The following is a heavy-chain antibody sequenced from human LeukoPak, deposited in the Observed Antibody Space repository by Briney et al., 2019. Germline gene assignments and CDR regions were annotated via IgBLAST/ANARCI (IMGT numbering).Heavy chain of an antibody. CDR1: GFTFSSYA. J-gene: IGHJ5*02. Sequence: GGSLRLSCAASGFTFSSYAISWVRQGPGKGLEWVSGISGSGMYTYYADSVKGRFTISRDNSKNTVYLQMNSLRAEDTAVYYCAKITGGDRGYCTWTSCNQGGWFDPWGQGTLVTVSS. V-gene: IGHV3-23*01. D-gene: IGHD2-2*01. CDR2: ISGSGMYT. CDR3: AKITGGDRGYCTWTSCNQGGWFDP.